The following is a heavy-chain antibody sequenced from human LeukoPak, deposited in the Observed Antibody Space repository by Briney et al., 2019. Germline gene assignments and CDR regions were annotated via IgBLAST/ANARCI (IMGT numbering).Heavy chain of an antibody. CDR1: GGSISSYY. D-gene: IGHD6-19*01. V-gene: IGHV4-59*12. CDR2: IYYSGST. CDR3: ARERYSSGWYPTIDH. Sequence: SETLSLTCTVSGGSISSYYWSWIRQPPGRGLEWIGYIYYSGSTNYNPSLKSRVTISVDTSKNQFSLKLSSVTAADTAVYYCARERYSSGWYPTIDHWGQGTLVTVSS. J-gene: IGHJ4*02.